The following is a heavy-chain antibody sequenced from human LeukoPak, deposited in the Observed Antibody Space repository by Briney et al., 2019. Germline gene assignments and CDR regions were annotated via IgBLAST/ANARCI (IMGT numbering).Heavy chain of an antibody. CDR1: GFTLSDYA. D-gene: IGHD3-3*01. Sequence: GGSLRLSCAASGFTLSDYAMHWVRQAPARGLEWVAVMTFDGSNKYYADSVKGRFSISRDNSKNMLYLQMNSLRVGDTAVYYCATSPIFSNDWGQGTLVTVSS. CDR2: MTFDGSNK. J-gene: IGHJ4*02. V-gene: IGHV3-30*04. CDR3: ATSPIFSND.